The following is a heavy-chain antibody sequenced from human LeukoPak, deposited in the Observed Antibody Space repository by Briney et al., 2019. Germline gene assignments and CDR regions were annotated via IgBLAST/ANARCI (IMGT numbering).Heavy chain of an antibody. CDR3: ARGSRWDYYYYYMDV. Sequence: GGSLRLSCAASGFTFSSHAMHWVRQAPGKGLEYVSAISSNGGSTYYANSVKGRFTISRDNSKNTLYLQMGSLRAEDMAVYYCARGSRWDYYYYYMDVWGKGTTVTVSS. CDR1: GFTFSSHA. J-gene: IGHJ6*03. V-gene: IGHV3-64*01. CDR2: ISSNGGST. D-gene: IGHD3-16*01.